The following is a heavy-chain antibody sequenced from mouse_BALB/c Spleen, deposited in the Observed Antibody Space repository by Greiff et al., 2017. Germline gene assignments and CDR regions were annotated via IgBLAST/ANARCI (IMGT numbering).Heavy chain of an antibody. Sequence: EVKLVESGPSLVKPSQTLSLTCSVTGDSITSGYWNWIRKFPGNKLEYMGYISYSGSTYYNPSLKSRISITRDTSKNQYYLQLNSVTTEDTATYYCARRDYGRDWYFDVWGAGTTVTVSS. CDR3: ARRDYGRDWYFDV. J-gene: IGHJ1*01. CDR2: ISYSGST. V-gene: IGHV3-8*02. D-gene: IGHD1-1*01. CDR1: GDSITSGY.